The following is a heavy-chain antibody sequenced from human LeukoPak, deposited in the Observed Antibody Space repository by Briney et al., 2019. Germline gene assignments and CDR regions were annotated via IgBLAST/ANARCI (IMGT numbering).Heavy chain of an antibody. CDR2: IYYSGST. CDR1: GGSISSYY. J-gene: IGHJ4*02. V-gene: IGHV4-59*01. CDR3: ARGGDYYDSSGYYSVFDY. Sequence: SETLSLTCTVSGGSISSYYWSWIRQPPGKGLEWIGYIYYSGSTNYNPSLKSRVTISVDTSKNQFSLKLSSVTAADTAMYYCARGGDYYDSSGYYSVFDYWGQGTLVTVSS. D-gene: IGHD3-22*01.